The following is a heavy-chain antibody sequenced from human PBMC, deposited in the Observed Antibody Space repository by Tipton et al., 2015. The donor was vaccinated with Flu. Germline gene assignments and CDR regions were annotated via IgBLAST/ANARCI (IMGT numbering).Heavy chain of an antibody. Sequence: QVQLVQSGAEVKKPGSSVKVSCKASGGTFSSYAISWVRQAPGQGLEWMGGIIPIFGTANYAQKFQGRVTITADKSTSTAYMELSSLRSEDTAVYYCARLLTGYYFPNHYYYYYMDVWGKGTTVTVSS. J-gene: IGHJ6*03. V-gene: IGHV1-69*06. CDR1: GGTFSSYA. CDR3: ARLLTGYYFPNHYYYYYMDV. D-gene: IGHD3-9*01. CDR2: IIPIFGTA.